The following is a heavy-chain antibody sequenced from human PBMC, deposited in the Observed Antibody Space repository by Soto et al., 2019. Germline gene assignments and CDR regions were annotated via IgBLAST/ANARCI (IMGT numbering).Heavy chain of an antibody. Sequence: SETLSLTCTVSGGSISSYYWSWIRQPPGKGLEWIGYIYYSGSTNYNPSLKSRVTISVDTSKNQFSLKLSSVTAADTAVYYCAREGYYDFWSGYYTYYYYGLGVQGQVTSFP. CDR2: IYYSGST. V-gene: IGHV4-59*01. D-gene: IGHD3-3*01. CDR3: AREGYYDFWSGYYTYYYYGLGV. J-gene: IGHJ6*02. CDR1: GGSISSYY.